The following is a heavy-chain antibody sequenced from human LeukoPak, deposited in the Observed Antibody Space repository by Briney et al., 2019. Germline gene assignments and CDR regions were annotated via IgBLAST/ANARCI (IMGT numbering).Heavy chain of an antibody. CDR3: ARDRGPWEPNWFDP. CDR2: IYTSGST. V-gene: IGHV4-4*07. D-gene: IGHD1-26*01. CDR1: GGSISSYY. Sequence: KPSETLSLTCTVSGGSISSYYWSWIRQPAGKGLEWIGRIYTSGSTNYNPSLKSRVTMSVDTSKNQFSLKLSSVTAADTAVYYCARDRGPWEPNWFDPWGQGTLVAVSS. J-gene: IGHJ5*02.